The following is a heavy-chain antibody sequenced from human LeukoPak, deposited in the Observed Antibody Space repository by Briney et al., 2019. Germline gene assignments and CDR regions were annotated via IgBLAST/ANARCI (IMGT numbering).Heavy chain of an antibody. CDR3: AGHHFGSGNYYKF. CDR1: GFTFSSYA. Sequence: SGGSLRLSCAASGFTFSSYAMSWVRQAPGKGLEWISAIDNSGGYTYYLDSVKGRFTISRDNSRNTLYLQMSSLRAEDTAVYYCAGHHFGSGNYYKFWGQGTLVTVSS. CDR2: IDNSGGYT. V-gene: IGHV3-23*01. J-gene: IGHJ4*02. D-gene: IGHD3-10*01.